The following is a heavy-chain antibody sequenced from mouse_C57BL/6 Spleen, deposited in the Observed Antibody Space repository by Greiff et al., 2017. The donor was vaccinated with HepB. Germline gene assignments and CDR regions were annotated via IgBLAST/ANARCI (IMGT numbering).Heavy chain of an antibody. CDR3: ARNDYYGESMDY. CDR2: INPNNGGT. D-gene: IGHD1-1*01. Sequence: VQLQQSGPELVKPGASVKISCKASGYTFTDYYMNWVKQSHGKSLEWIGDINPNNGGTSYNQKFKGKATLTVDKSSSTAYMELRSLTSEDSAVYYCARNDYYGESMDYWGQGTSVTVSS. J-gene: IGHJ4*01. V-gene: IGHV1-26*01. CDR1: GYTFTDYY.